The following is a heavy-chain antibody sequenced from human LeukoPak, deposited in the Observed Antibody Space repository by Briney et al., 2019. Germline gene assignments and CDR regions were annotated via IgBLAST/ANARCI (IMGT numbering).Heavy chain of an antibody. CDR1: GFTVSSNY. CDR2: ISSSGSTM. D-gene: IGHD3-16*01. V-gene: IGHV3-11*04. Sequence: GGSLRLSCAASGFTVSSNYMSWVRQAPGKGLEWVSYISSSGSTMYYADSVEGRFTISRDNAKNSLFLQMNSLRAEDTAVYYCARDSGGGDLDFWGQGTLVTVSS. J-gene: IGHJ4*02. CDR3: ARDSGGGDLDF.